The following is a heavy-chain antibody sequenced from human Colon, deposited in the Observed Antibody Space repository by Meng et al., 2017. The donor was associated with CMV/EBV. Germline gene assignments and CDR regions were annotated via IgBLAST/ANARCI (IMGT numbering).Heavy chain of an antibody. CDR3: ARDPFIKAFDI. J-gene: IGHJ3*02. CDR1: GFTFSDYY. V-gene: IGHV3-11*04. Sequence: GESLKISCAASGFTFSDYYMSWIRQAPGWGLEWISYISSTGGSIYDSDSVRGRFTISRDNAKNSLYLQMNSLRAEDTAVYYCARDPFIKAFDIWGQGTMVTVSS. CDR2: ISSTGGSI.